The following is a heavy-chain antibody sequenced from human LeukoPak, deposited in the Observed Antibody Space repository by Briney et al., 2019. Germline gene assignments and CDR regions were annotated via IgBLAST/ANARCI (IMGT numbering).Heavy chain of an antibody. Sequence: SETLSLTCTVSGGSISSYYWSWIRQPPGKGLEWIGYIYYSGSTNYNPSLKSRVTISVDTSKNQFSLKLSSVTAADTAVYYCARVQWFTRRYYYYYYMDVWGKGTTVTVS. V-gene: IGHV4-59*01. CDR1: GGSISSYY. CDR3: ARVQWFTRRYYYYYYMDV. J-gene: IGHJ6*03. CDR2: IYYSGST. D-gene: IGHD3-10*01.